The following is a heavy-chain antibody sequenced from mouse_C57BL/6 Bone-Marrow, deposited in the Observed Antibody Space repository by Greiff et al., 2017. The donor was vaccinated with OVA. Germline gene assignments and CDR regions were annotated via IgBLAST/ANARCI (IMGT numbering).Heavy chain of an antibody. D-gene: IGHD4-1*01. CDR1: GFTFSDFY. J-gene: IGHJ2*01. V-gene: IGHV7-1*01. CDR2: SRNKANDYTT. CDR3: ARDALGRGFDY. Sequence: EVKLMESGGGLVQSGRSLRLSCATSGFTFSDFYMEWVRQAPGKGLEWIAASRNKANDYTTEYSASVKGRFIVSRDTSQSILYLQMNALRAEDTAIYYCARDALGRGFDYWGQGTTRTVSS.